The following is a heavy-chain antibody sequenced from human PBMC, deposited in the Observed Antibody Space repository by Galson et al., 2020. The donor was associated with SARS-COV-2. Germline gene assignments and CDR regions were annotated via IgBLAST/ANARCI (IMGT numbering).Heavy chain of an antibody. D-gene: IGHD2-8*01. Sequence: GGSLTLSCTASGFTFTNYAMNWVRQAPGTGLQWVATSRSGGGSTFYADSVKSRFTTSRDNSRNTLYLQMYNLGAEATAVYYCAKDFCTDDECQTRLPYDFDYLGQGTLVIVSS. CDR1: GFTFTNYA. J-gene: IGHJ4*02. CDR2: SRSGGGST. V-gene: IGHV3-23*01. CDR3: AKDFCTDDECQTRLPYDFDY.